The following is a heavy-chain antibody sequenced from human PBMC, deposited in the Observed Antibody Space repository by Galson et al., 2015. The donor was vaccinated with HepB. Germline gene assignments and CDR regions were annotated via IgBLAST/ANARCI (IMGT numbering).Heavy chain of an antibody. D-gene: IGHD3-3*01. CDR1: GFAFSSYA. V-gene: IGHV3-23*01. Sequence: SLRLSCAASGFAFSSYAMSWVRLAPGKGLEYVLSISGNGGRTGSGDSVKGRFTISRDNSNNTLYLQMNSLRAEDTAVYYCAKGPYYDFRGQMAYFDNWGRGTLVTVSA. CDR2: ISGNGGRT. CDR3: AKGPYYDFRGQMAYFDN. J-gene: IGHJ4*02.